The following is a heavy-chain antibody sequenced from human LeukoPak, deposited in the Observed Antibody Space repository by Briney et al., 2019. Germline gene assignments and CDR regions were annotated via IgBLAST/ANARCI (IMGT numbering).Heavy chain of an antibody. Sequence: ASVKVSCKASGYTFTSYGISWVRQAPGQGLEWMGWISACNGNTNYAQKLQGRVTMTTDTSTSTAYMELRSLRSDDTAVYYCARGSPLDYDFWSGYYWALFDYWGQGTLVTVSS. CDR1: GYTFTSYG. J-gene: IGHJ4*02. V-gene: IGHV1-18*01. D-gene: IGHD3-3*01. CDR3: ARGSPLDYDFWSGYYWALFDY. CDR2: ISACNGNT.